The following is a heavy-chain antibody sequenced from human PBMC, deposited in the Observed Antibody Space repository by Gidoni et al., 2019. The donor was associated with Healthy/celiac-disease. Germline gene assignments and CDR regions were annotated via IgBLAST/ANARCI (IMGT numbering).Heavy chain of an antibody. V-gene: IGHV2-5*01. Sequence: QITLKESGPTLVKPTQTLTLTCTFSGFSLSTSGVGVGWIRQPPGKALEWLALIYWNDDKRYSPSPKSRLTITKDTSKNQVVLTMTNMDPVDTATYYCAHSRIAARLNWFDPWGQGTLVTVSS. CDR3: AHSRIAARLNWFDP. CDR1: GFSLSTSGVG. CDR2: IYWNDDK. D-gene: IGHD6-6*01. J-gene: IGHJ5*02.